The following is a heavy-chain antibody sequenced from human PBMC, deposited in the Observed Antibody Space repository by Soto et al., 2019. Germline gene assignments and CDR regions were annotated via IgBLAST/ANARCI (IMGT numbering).Heavy chain of an antibody. J-gene: IGHJ5*02. CDR1: GYTFTNND. D-gene: IGHD5-18*01. Sequence: ASVKVSCKASGYTFTNNDVSWVRQATGQGLEWMGWMNPGSGDTGYAQKFQGRVTMTRDISIATAYMELSSLTSEDAAIYYCARMESFGSLNWFDPWGQGTLVTVSS. V-gene: IGHV1-8*02. CDR2: MNPGSGDT. CDR3: ARMESFGSLNWFDP.